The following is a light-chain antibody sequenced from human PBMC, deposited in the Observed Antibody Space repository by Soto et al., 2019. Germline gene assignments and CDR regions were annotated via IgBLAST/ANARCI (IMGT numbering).Light chain of an antibody. Sequence: AVKMTQSPSSLSASVGDRVTITCRASQGIRNELSWYQQKPGKAPYLLIYEASTLQSGVPSRFSGSGSGTDFTLTITTLQAEDFATYYCLQDESFPWTFGPGTTV. CDR1: QGIRNE. J-gene: IGKJ1*01. CDR3: LQDESFPWT. V-gene: IGKV1-6*01. CDR2: EAS.